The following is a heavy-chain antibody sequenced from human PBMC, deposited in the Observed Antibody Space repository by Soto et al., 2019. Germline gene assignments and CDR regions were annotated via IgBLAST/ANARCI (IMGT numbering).Heavy chain of an antibody. Sequence: GESLKISCNGSGYSFTSYWIGWVRQMPWKGLEWMGIIYPGDSDTRYSPSFQGQVTISADKSISTAYLQWSSLKASDTAMYYCARVDIVVVPAAILGLNWFDPWGQGTLVTVSS. V-gene: IGHV5-51*01. CDR3: ARVDIVVVPAAILGLNWFDP. J-gene: IGHJ5*02. CDR1: GYSFTSYW. CDR2: IYPGDSDT. D-gene: IGHD2-2*02.